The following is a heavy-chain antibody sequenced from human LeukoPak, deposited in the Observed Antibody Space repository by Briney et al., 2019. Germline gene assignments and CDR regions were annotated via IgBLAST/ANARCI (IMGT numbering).Heavy chain of an antibody. V-gene: IGHV3-21*01. CDR2: ISSSSSYI. Sequence: GGSLRLSCAASGFTFSSYSMNWVRQAPGKGLEWVSSISSSSSYIYYADSVKGRFTISRDNAKNSLYLQMNSLRAEDTAVYYCARSLSLYAQSDYWGQGTLVTVSS. J-gene: IGHJ4*02. CDR1: GFTFSSYS. CDR3: ARSLSLYAQSDY. D-gene: IGHD3-16*02.